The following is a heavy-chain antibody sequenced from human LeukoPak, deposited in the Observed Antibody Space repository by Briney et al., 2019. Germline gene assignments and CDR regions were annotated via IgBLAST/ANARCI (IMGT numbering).Heavy chain of an antibody. CDR1: GFTFSSYW. CDR2: IKQDGSEK. D-gene: IGHD1/OR15-1a*01. V-gene: IGHV3-7*01. J-gene: IGHJ4*02. CDR3: ARGKWGTRTTPLDY. Sequence: GGSLRLSCAASGFTFSSYWMSWVRQAPGKGLEWVANIKQDGSEKYYVDSVKGRFTISRDNAKNSLYLQMDSLRAEDTAVYYCARGKWGTRTTPLDYWGQGTLVTVSS.